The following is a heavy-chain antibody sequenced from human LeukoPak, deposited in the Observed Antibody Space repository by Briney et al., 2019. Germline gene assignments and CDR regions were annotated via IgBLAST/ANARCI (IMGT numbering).Heavy chain of an antibody. CDR2: ISGSGGST. Sequence: GGSLRLSCAASGFTFSSYAMSWVRQAPGKGLEWVLAISGSGGSTYYADSVKGRFTISRDNSKNTLYLQMNSLRAEDTAVYYCAKVGVLMVYAILSPTYFDYWGQGTLVTVSS. CDR3: AKVGVLMVYAILSPTYFDY. CDR1: GFTFSSYA. V-gene: IGHV3-23*01. J-gene: IGHJ4*02. D-gene: IGHD2-8*01.